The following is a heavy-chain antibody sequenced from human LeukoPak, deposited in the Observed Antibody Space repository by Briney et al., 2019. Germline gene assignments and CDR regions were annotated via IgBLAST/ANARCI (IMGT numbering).Heavy chain of an antibody. V-gene: IGHV4-34*01. J-gene: IGHJ5*02. Sequence: SETLSLTCAVYGGSFSTYYWYWIRQPPGKGLEWIGQINPSGTTNYTPSLKSRVTMSVDTSKKQVSLKLSSVTDADTAVYYCARVDKAMSAFDPWGQGTLVTVSS. CDR1: GGSFSTYY. CDR2: INPSGTT. CDR3: ARVDKAMSAFDP. D-gene: IGHD5-18*01.